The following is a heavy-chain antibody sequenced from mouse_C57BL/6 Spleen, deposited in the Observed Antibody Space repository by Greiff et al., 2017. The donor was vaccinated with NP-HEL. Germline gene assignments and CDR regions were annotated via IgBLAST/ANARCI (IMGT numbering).Heavy chain of an antibody. J-gene: IGHJ2*01. CDR2: INPSNGGT. CDR1: GYTFTSYW. D-gene: IGHD2-5*01. Sequence: VQLQQPGTELVKPGASVKLSCKASGYTFTSYWMPWVKQRPGQGLEWIGNINPSNGGTNYNEQFKSKATLTVDKSSSTAYMQLSSLTSEDSAVYYCARGSSYYSNYYFDYWGQGTTLTVSS. V-gene: IGHV1-53*01. CDR3: ARGSSYYSNYYFDY.